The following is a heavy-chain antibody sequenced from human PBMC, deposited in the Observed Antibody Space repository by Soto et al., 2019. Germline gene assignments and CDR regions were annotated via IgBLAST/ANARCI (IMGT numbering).Heavy chain of an antibody. D-gene: IGHD6-13*01. V-gene: IGHV3-23*01. CDR2: ISDSGST. CDR3: AKGRIAGFDY. CDR1: GFTFSRYA. Sequence: AGGSLRLSCTASGFTFSRYATSWVRQAPGKGLEWVSTISDSGSTYYAESVKGRLTISRDNSKHTLYLQMNSLRAEDTAVYYCAKGRIAGFDYWGQGTLVTVSS. J-gene: IGHJ4*02.